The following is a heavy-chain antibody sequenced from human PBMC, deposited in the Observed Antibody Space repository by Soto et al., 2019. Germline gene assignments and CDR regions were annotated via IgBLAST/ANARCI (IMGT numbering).Heavy chain of an antibody. J-gene: IGHJ4*02. D-gene: IGHD4-4*01. CDR3: GKDGAVTDYTYLDS. Sequence: EVQLVESGGVVVQPGGSLRLSCAASGFIFDDYSMHWVRQDPGKGLEWVSLISWDGRTTYYADSVRGRFTISRDNSKNPLYLQMNSLTTEDTAFYYCGKDGAVTDYTYLDSWGQGALVTVSS. V-gene: IGHV3-43*01. CDR2: ISWDGRTT. CDR1: GFIFDDYS.